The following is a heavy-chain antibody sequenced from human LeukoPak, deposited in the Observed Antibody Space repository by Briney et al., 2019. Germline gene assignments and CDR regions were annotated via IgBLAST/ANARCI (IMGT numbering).Heavy chain of an antibody. CDR2: IYHSGST. Sequence: SETLSLTCAVSGYSISSGYYWDWIRQPPGKGLEWIGSIYHSGSTYYNPSLKSRVTISVDTSKNQFSLKLSSVTAADTAVYYCARALVVVAATEVVDAFDIWGQGTMVTVSS. CDR3: ARALVVVAATEVVDAFDI. J-gene: IGHJ3*02. D-gene: IGHD2-15*01. V-gene: IGHV4-38-2*01. CDR1: GYSISSGYY.